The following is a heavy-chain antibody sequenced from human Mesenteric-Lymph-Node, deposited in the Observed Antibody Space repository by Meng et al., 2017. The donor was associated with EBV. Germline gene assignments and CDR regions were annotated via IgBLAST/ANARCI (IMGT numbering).Heavy chain of an antibody. CDR1: GGPSSSGSHY. CDR3: ARLRSVQQLLSGMFDL. V-gene: IGHV4-39*01. D-gene: IGHD6-13*01. CDR2: IYYGGST. Sequence: QVQLQESGPGLVKASETLSLTCTVSGGPSSSGSHYWGWIRQPPGKGLEWIGSIYYGGSTYYNPSLKSRVSISADSSRTQFSLKLNSATAADTAVYYCARLRSVQQLLSGMFDLWGQGTLFTVSS. J-gene: IGHJ5*02.